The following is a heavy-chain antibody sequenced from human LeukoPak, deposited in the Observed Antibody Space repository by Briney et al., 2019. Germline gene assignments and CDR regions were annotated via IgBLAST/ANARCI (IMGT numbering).Heavy chain of an antibody. Sequence: SETLSLTCTVSGGSISSYYWSWIRQPAGKGLEWIGRIYTSGSTNYNPSPKSRVTMSVDTSKNQFSLKLSSVTAADTAVYYCARLRDDFWSGYNYMDVWGKGTTVTVSS. J-gene: IGHJ6*03. V-gene: IGHV4-4*07. CDR2: IYTSGST. D-gene: IGHD3-3*01. CDR3: ARLRDDFWSGYNYMDV. CDR1: GGSISSYY.